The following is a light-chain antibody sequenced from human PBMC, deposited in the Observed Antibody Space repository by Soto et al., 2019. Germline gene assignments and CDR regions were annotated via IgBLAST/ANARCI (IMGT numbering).Light chain of an antibody. CDR2: DVS. V-gene: IGLV2-14*01. J-gene: IGLJ2*01. CDR3: SSYTSSSTVV. Sequence: QSVLTQPASVSGSPGQSITISCTGTSSDVGGYNYVSWYQQHPGKVPKLMICDVSNRPSGVSNRFSGSKSGNTASLTISGLQAEDEADYYCSSYTSSSTVVFGGGTKVTVL. CDR1: SSDVGGYNY.